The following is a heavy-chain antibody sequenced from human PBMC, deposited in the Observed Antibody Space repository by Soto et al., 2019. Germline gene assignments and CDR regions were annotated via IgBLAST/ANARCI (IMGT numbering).Heavy chain of an antibody. CDR1: GYTFTSYD. J-gene: IGHJ4*02. CDR3: ARDPPREEFDWLPTY. V-gene: IGHV1-8*01. Sequence: ASVKVSCKDSGYTFTSYDINWVRQATGQGLEWMGWMNPNSGNTGYAQKFQGRVTMTRNTSISTAYMELNSLRAEDTAVYYCARDPPREEFDWLPTYWGQGTLVTVSS. D-gene: IGHD3-9*01. CDR2: MNPNSGNT.